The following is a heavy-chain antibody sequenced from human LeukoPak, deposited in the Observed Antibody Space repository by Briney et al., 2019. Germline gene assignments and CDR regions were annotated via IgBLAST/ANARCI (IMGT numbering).Heavy chain of an antibody. CDR2: IYYTGGT. CDR1: GGSIGSDY. J-gene: IGHJ4*02. CDR3: AKYGNSGWVIDN. V-gene: IGHV4-59*08. Sequence: SETLSLTCTVSGGSIGSDYWTWIRQPPGKGLEYIGYIYYTGGTNYNPSLKSRVTISVDTSKNQFSLKLSSVTAADTTVYFCAKYGNSGWVIDNWGQGTLVTVSS. D-gene: IGHD6-19*01.